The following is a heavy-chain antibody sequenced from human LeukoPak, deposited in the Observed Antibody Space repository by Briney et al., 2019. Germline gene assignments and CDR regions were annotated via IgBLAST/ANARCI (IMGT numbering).Heavy chain of an antibody. CDR3: AKSGITFGGPFDY. CDR2: ISGSGGTT. J-gene: IGHJ4*02. Sequence: GGSLRLSCAASGFTFSNYGMNWVRQAPGKGLEWVSVISGSGGTTYYADSVKGRFTISRDSSKNTLYLQMNSLRAEDTAVYYCAKSGITFGGPFDYWGQGTLVTVSS. V-gene: IGHV3-23*01. D-gene: IGHD3-16*01. CDR1: GFTFSNYG.